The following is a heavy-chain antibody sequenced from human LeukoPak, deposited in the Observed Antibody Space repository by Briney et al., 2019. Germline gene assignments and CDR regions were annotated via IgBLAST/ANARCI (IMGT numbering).Heavy chain of an antibody. CDR2: CGSGGSS. V-gene: IGHV3-23*01. CDR3: AKDSLFYFDY. CDR1: GFTFSSYA. J-gene: IGHJ4*02. D-gene: IGHD3-16*02. Sequence: GGSLRLSCAASGFTFSSYAMSWVRQAPGKGLEWVSVCGSGGSSYYADSVKGRFTISRDNSKNTLYLQMNSLRAEDTAVYYCAKDSLFYFDYWGQGTLVTVSS.